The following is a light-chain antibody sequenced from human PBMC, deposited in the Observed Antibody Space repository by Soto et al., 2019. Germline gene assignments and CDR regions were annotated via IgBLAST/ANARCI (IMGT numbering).Light chain of an antibody. Sequence: SVLAQPASVSGSPGQSITISCTGGSSDIGGYNYVSWYQQHPGRAPRLLILEVTNRPSGVPDRFSGSKSGNTASLIIRGLQAEDEADYYCLSYTKTNTRVFGGGTKVTV. CDR3: LSYTKTNTRV. CDR1: SSDIGGYNY. V-gene: IGLV2-14*01. J-gene: IGLJ3*02. CDR2: EVT.